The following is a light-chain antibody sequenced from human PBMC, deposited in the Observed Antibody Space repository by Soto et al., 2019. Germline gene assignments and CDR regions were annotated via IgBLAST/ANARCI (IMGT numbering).Light chain of an antibody. J-gene: IGKJ3*01. CDR1: QSISSY. V-gene: IGKV1-39*01. Sequence: DLQMTQSPSSLSASVGDRVTITCRASQSISSYLNWYQQKPGKAPKLLSYAASSLQSGVPSRFSGSGSGTDFTLAISSLQPEDFATYYCHQSYSSPFTCGPGTKVDIK. CDR2: AAS. CDR3: HQSYSSPFT.